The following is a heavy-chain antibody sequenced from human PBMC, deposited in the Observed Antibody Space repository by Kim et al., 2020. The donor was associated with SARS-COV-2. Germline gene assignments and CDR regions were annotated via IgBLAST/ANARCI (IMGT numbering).Heavy chain of an antibody. CDR2: IWYDGSNK. Sequence: GGSLRLSCAASGFTFSSYGMHWVRQAPGKGLEWVAVIWYDGSNKYYADSVKGRFTISRDNSKNTLYLQMNSLRAEDTAVYYCARSYSSSWYEKGYYYGMDVWGQGTTVTVSS. V-gene: IGHV3-33*01. CDR1: GFTFSSYG. CDR3: ARSYSSSWYEKGYYYGMDV. J-gene: IGHJ6*02. D-gene: IGHD6-13*01.